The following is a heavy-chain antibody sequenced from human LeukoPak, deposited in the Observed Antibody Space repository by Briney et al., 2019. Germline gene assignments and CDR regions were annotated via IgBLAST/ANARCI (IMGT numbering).Heavy chain of an antibody. V-gene: IGHV3-23*01. CDR2: ISGSGGST. CDR1: GFTFSSYA. J-gene: IGHJ4*02. CDR3: AKDMGRIMITFGGPDY. D-gene: IGHD3-16*01. Sequence: PGGSLRLSCAASGFTFSSYAMSWVRQAPGKGLEWVSVISGSGGSTYYADSVKGRFTISRDNSKNTLYLQMNSLRAEDTAVYYCAKDMGRIMITFGGPDYWGQGTLVTVSS.